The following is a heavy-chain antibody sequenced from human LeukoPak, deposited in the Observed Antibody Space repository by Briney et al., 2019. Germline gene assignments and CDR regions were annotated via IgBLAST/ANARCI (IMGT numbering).Heavy chain of an antibody. CDR1: VGSISSSSYY. Sequence: SETLSLTCTVSVGSISSSSYYWGWIRQTPGKGLEWVGSIYYSGSTYYNPSLKSRVTISVDTSKNQYTLKLSSVTAADTAVYYCARREYSSGWLGDNWFDPWGQGTLVTVSS. CDR2: IYYSGST. V-gene: IGHV4-39*01. J-gene: IGHJ5*02. D-gene: IGHD6-19*01. CDR3: ARREYSSGWLGDNWFDP.